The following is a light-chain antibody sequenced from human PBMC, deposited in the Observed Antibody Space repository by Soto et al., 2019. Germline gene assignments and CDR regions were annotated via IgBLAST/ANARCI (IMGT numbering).Light chain of an antibody. CDR3: AAWDDSPVV. CDR2: RNN. Sequence: QAVVTQPPSASGTPGQRVTISCSGSSSNIGSNYVYWYQQLPGTAPKLLIYRNNQRPSGVPDRFSGPKSGTSASLAISGLRSEDEADYYCAAWDDSPVVFGGGTKLTVL. CDR1: SSNIGSNY. V-gene: IGLV1-47*01. J-gene: IGLJ2*01.